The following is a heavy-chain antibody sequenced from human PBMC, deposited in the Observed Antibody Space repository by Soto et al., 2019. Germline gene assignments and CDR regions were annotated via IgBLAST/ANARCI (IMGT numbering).Heavy chain of an antibody. J-gene: IGHJ3*02. D-gene: IGHD3-16*01. CDR1: GGSLSSGDYY. CDR2: IYNSGST. CDR3: ARNDYDYVWESPGGDAFDI. V-gene: IGHV4-30-4*01. Sequence: PSETLSLTCTVSGGSLSSGDYYWNWIRQPPGKGLERIGFIYNSGSTYYNPSLKSRVTISVDTSKNQFSLKLTSVTAADTAVYYCARNDYDYVWESPGGDAFDIWGQGTLVTVSS.